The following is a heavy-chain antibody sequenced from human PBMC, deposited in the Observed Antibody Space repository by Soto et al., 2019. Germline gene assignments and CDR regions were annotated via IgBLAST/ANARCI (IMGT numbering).Heavy chain of an antibody. J-gene: IGHJ3*02. CDR2: ISGSGGST. CDR3: ATKNIEYYYDSSGYYLDAFDI. Sequence: GGSLRLSCAASGFTFSSYAMSWVRQAPGKGLEWVSAISGSGGSTYYADSVKGRFTISRDNSKNTLYLQMNSLRAEDTAVYYCATKNIEYYYDSSGYYLDAFDIWGQGTMVTVSS. D-gene: IGHD3-22*01. V-gene: IGHV3-23*01. CDR1: GFTFSSYA.